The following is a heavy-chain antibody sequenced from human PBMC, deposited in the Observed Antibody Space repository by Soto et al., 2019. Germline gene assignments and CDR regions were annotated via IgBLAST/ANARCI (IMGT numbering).Heavy chain of an antibody. CDR2: IYPGDSDT. D-gene: IGHD3-22*01. CDR3: ARPGYYDSSGFFNFDY. V-gene: IGHV5-51*01. CDR1: GYSFTSYW. J-gene: IGHJ4*02. Sequence: PGESLKISCKGSGYSFTSYWIGWVRQMPGKGLEWMGIIYPGDSDTRYSPSFQGQVTISADKSISTAYLQWSSLKASDTAIYYCARPGYYDSSGFFNFDYWGQGTLVTVSS.